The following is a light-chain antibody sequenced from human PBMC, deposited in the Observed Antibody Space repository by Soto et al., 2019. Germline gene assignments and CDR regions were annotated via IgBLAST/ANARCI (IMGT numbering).Light chain of an antibody. Sequence: DIQMTNSPSSFSASLGDRFTILVRPSRVIRSCLAWYQQKPGKAPRLLIYAASTLQSGVPSRFSGSGSGTDFTLTISSLQPEDFATYYCQQATNFPLSFGGGTKVEI. J-gene: IGKJ4*01. V-gene: IGKV1D-12*01. CDR1: RVIRSC. CDR3: QQATNFPLS. CDR2: AAS.